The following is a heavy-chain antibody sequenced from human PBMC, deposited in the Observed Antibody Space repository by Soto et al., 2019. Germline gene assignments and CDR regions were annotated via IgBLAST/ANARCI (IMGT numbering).Heavy chain of an antibody. V-gene: IGHV1-8*01. CDR3: ARGDSYYDYVWGSYRSGDWFDP. CDR1: GYTFTSYD. CDR2: MNPNSGNT. D-gene: IGHD3-16*02. J-gene: IGHJ5*02. Sequence: QVQLVQSGAEVKKPGASVKVSCKASGYTFTSYDINWVRQATGQGLEWMGWMNPNSGNTGYAQKFQGRVTMTRNTSISTADRELSSLRSEDTAVYYCARGDSYYDYVWGSYRSGDWFDPWGQGTLVTVSS.